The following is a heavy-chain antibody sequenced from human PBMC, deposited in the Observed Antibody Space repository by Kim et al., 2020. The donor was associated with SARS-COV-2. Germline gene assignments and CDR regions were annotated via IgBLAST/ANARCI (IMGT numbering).Heavy chain of an antibody. CDR2: IKQDGNHK. CDR1: GFTFSSYW. J-gene: IGHJ3*02. CDR3: ARDGDLYSSGKDAFDI. V-gene: IGHV3-7*01. D-gene: IGHD6-19*01. Sequence: GGSLRLSCAASGFTFSSYWMTWVRQAPGKGLEWVANIKQDGNHKYYVDSVKGRFTISRDNAKNSLYLQMNSLRAEDTAVYYCARDGDLYSSGKDAFDIWGKGTMVTVSS.